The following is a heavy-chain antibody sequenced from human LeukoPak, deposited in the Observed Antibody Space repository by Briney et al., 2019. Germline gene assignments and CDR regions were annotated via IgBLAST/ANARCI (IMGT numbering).Heavy chain of an antibody. Sequence: PGGSLRLSCAASGFTFSSYAMSWVRQAPGKGLEWVSAISGSGGTTNYADSVKGWLTISRDNSKNTLYLQMNSLRAEDTAVYSCATRSRYYFDYWGQGTLVTVSS. V-gene: IGHV3-23*01. CDR3: ATRSRYYFDY. J-gene: IGHJ4*02. CDR2: ISGSGGTT. CDR1: GFTFSSYA. D-gene: IGHD1-14*01.